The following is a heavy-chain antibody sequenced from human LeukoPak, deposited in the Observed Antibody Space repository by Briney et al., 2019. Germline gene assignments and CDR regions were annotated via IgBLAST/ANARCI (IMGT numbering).Heavy chain of an antibody. J-gene: IGHJ4*02. D-gene: IGHD3-10*01. CDR3: GRDLRRFGEFNSFDY. CDR1: GGSISSYY. Sequence: ADTLSLPCTLSGGSISSYYWMWLRQPPGKGREGMGYIYYSGSTNYTPSLKSRVTISVDTSKNQFSVKLRSVTAAHTAVYYCGRDLRRFGEFNSFDYWGEGTLVTVSS. V-gene: IGHV4-59*01. CDR2: IYYSGST.